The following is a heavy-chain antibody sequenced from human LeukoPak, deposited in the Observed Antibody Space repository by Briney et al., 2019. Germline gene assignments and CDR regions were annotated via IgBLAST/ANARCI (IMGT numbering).Heavy chain of an antibody. CDR1: GFTLSTYS. D-gene: IGHD5-24*01. J-gene: IGHJ4*01. CDR3: ATDFAYKFDY. CDR2: SSTDGRTT. V-gene: IGHV3-74*01. Sequence: GGSLRLSCAASGFTLSTYSMHWVRQAPGKALVWVSRSSTDGRTTTYVDSVKGRFTISRDNAKNTLYLQMNSLRAEDTAVYYCATDFAYKFDYWGQGALVTVSS.